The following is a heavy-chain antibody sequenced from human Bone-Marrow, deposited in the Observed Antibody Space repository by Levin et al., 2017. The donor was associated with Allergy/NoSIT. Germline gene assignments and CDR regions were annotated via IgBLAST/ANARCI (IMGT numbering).Heavy chain of an antibody. CDR3: AEHTGYYTRYYYMDV. V-gene: IGHV3-23*01. D-gene: IGHD3/OR15-3a*01. CDR1: GFTFSSYA. CDR2: IGGSGGNT. Sequence: PGGSLRLSCAASGFTFSSYAMSWVRQAPGKGLEWVSAIGGSGGNTFYADSVKGRFTISRDNSKDTLYLQMNSLRAEDTAVYYCAEHTGYYTRYYYMDVWGKGTTVTVSS. J-gene: IGHJ6*03.